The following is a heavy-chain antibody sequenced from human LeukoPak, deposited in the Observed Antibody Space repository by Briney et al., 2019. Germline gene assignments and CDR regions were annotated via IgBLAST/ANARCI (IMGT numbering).Heavy chain of an antibody. D-gene: IGHD3-16*01. CDR2: ISAYNGNT. CDR3: ARGVIMTKFGRYFDY. CDR1: GYTFTSYG. Sequence: ASVKISCKASGYTFTSYGISWVRQAPGQGLEWMGWISAYNGNTNYAQKLQGRVTMTTGTSTSTAYMELRSLRSDDTAVYYCARGVIMTKFGRYFDYWGQGTLVTVSS. V-gene: IGHV1-18*01. J-gene: IGHJ4*02.